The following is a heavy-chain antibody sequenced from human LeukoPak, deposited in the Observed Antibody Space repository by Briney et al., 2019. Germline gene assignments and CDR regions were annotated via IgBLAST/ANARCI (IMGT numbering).Heavy chain of an antibody. CDR1: GFTFSICW. D-gene: IGHD6-6*01. V-gene: IGHV3-74*01. CDR3: RHGNSSGDY. CDR2: INVDECRT. Sequence: GGSLRLSCIASGFTFSICWMNWVPHSPGEGLVCVSRINVDECRTVYADSVKGRFTISRDNAKNALYLQMNSLRAVDTAVYYCRHGNSSGDYWGQGTLVTVSS. J-gene: IGHJ4*02.